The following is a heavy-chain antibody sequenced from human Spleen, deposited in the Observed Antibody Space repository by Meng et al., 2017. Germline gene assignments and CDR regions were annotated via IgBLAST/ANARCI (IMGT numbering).Heavy chain of an antibody. J-gene: IGHJ4*02. CDR1: GYTFPDYG. Sequence: LRHTVSEFKNPGVSVKASFKAPGYTFPDYGLHWVRRAPGQGLEWMGRINPKSGDTHYAQRFQGRVTMTGDTSISTAYMELSGLRPDDTAMYYCARDEDISAAGKLFSDYWGQGTLVTVSS. CDR3: ARDEDISAAGKLFSDY. V-gene: IGHV1-2*06. CDR2: INPKSGDT. D-gene: IGHD6-13*01.